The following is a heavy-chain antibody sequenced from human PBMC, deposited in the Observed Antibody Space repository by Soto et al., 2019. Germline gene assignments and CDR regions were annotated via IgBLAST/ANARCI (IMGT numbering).Heavy chain of an antibody. CDR1: GFTFSSYS. CDR3: ASVVVPGYSTYYFDY. J-gene: IGHJ4*02. CDR2: ISNNGGNT. D-gene: IGHD2-15*01. V-gene: IGHV3-21*04. Sequence: GGSLRLSCAASGFTFSSYSMNWVRQAPGKGLEWVSSISNNGGNTYYADSVKGRFTISRDNSKNTLYLQMNSLRAADTAVYYCASVVVPGYSTYYFDYWGQGTLVTVSS.